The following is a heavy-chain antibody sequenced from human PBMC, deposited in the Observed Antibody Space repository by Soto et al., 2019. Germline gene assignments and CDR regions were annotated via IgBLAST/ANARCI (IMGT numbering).Heavy chain of an antibody. CDR2: IYFSGST. V-gene: IGHV4-4*02. CDR3: ARGGGLDEFFDY. Sequence: QVQLQESGPGLVKDSGTLSLTCAVSGGSISNYNWWTWVRQTPGKRLEWIGEIYFSGSTNYNPSLKSRVTISLDKSKNLFSLNVNSVTAADTAVYYCARGGGLDEFFDYWGQGILVTVSS. CDR1: GGSISNYNW. J-gene: IGHJ4*02. D-gene: IGHD3-10*01.